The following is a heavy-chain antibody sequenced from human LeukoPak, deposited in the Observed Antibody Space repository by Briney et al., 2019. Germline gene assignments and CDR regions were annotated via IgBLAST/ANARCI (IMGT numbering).Heavy chain of an antibody. J-gene: IGHJ4*02. Sequence: PGGSLRPSCAASGFTFSSYAMHWVRQAPGKGLEWVAVISYDGSNKYYADSVKGRFTISRDNSKNTLYLQMNSLRAEDTAVYYCARMYYYDSSGNFDYWGQGTLVTVSS. CDR1: GFTFSSYA. V-gene: IGHV3-30-3*01. D-gene: IGHD3-22*01. CDR3: ARMYYYDSSGNFDY. CDR2: ISYDGSNK.